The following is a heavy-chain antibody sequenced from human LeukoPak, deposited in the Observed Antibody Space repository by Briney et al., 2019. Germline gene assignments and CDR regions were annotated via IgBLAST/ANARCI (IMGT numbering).Heavy chain of an antibody. CDR3: ARLAPIQLWLYDY. J-gene: IGHJ4*02. CDR2: INHSGST. Sequence: GSLRLSCAASGFTFSSYGMHWVRQPPGKGLEWIGEINHSGSTNYNPSLKSRVTISVDTSKNQFSLKLSSVTAADTAVYYCARLAPIQLWLYDYWGQGTLVTVSS. D-gene: IGHD5-18*01. V-gene: IGHV4-34*01. CDR1: GFTFSSYG.